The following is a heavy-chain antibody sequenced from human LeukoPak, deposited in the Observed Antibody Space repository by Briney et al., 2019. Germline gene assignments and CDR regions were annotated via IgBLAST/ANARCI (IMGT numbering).Heavy chain of an antibody. D-gene: IGHD5-12*01. J-gene: IGHJ5*02. CDR2: IYPGDSDT. CDR3: ARRGDSGYDFVDWFDP. V-gene: IGHV5-51*01. Sequence: GESLKISCKGSGYSFTSYWIGWVRQMPGKGLEWMGIIYPGDSDTRYSPSFQGQVTISADKSISPAYLQWSSLKASDTAMYYCARRGDSGYDFVDWFDPWGQGTLVTVSS. CDR1: GYSFTSYW.